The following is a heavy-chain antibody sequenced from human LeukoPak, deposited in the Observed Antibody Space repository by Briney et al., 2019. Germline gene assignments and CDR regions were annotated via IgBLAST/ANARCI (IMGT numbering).Heavy chain of an antibody. CDR2: INWNGGST. CDR3: ARVGYDSSGYYYSP. Sequence: GGSLSLSCAASGFTFDDYGMSWVRQAPGKGLEWVSGINWNGGSTGYADSVKGRFTISRDNAKNSLYLQMNSLRAEDTALYHCARVGYDSSGYYYSPWGQGTLVTVSS. V-gene: IGHV3-20*01. D-gene: IGHD3-22*01. CDR1: GFTFDDYG. J-gene: IGHJ5*02.